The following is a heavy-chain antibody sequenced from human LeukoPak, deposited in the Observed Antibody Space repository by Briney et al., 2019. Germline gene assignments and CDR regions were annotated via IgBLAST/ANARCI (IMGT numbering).Heavy chain of an antibody. CDR2: ISGSGGST. CDR3: AKVIKYYYGSGSYYKAFDI. D-gene: IGHD3-10*01. J-gene: IGHJ3*02. V-gene: IGHV3-23*01. Sequence: GGSLRLSCAASGFTFSSYAMSWVRQAPGKGLEWVSAISGSGGSTYYADSVKGRFTISRDNSKNTLYLQMNSLRAEDTAVYYCAKVIKYYYGSGSYYKAFDIWGQGTMVTVSS. CDR1: GFTFSSYA.